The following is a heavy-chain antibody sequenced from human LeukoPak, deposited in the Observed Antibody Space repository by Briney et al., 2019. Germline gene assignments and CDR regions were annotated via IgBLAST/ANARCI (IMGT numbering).Heavy chain of an antibody. J-gene: IGHJ3*02. Sequence: AETLSLTCTVSGGSISSYYWSWIRQPAGKGLEWIGCIYTSGSNNYNPSLKSRVTISVDTPKNQFSLKQSSVTGADPAVYYCARDGPGAFVIWGDGTPVTPSS. CDR1: GGSISSYY. V-gene: IGHV4-4*07. CDR2: IYTSGSN. CDR3: ARDGPGAFVI.